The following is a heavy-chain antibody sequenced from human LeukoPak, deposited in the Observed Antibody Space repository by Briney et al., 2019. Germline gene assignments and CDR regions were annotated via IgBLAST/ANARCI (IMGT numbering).Heavy chain of an antibody. D-gene: IGHD2-8*01. Sequence: KPSETLSLTCAVYGGSFSGYYWSWIRQPPGKGLEWIGYIYYSGSTNYNPSLKSRVTISVDTSKNQFSLKLSSVTAADTAVYYCARDLIHWGQGTLVTVSS. V-gene: IGHV4-59*01. CDR1: GGSFSGYY. CDR3: ARDLIH. J-gene: IGHJ4*02. CDR2: IYYSGST.